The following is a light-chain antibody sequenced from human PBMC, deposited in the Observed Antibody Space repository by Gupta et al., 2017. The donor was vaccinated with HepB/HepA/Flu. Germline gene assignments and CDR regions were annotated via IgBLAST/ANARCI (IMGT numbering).Light chain of an antibody. J-gene: IGKJ1*01. CDR2: GAS. Sequence: DIQMTQSPSSLSASVGDRVTISCRAGQSIYTFLNWYQQKPGKAPKLLIYGASILQRGVPSRFSGGGSGTHFILTISSLQPEDFATYYCQQNYGTPRTFGQGTKVDIK. CDR1: QSIYTF. V-gene: IGKV1-39*01. CDR3: QQNYGTPRT.